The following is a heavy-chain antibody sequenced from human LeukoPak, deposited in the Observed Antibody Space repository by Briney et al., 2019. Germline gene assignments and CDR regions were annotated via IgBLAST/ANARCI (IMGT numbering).Heavy chain of an antibody. Sequence: GASVKVSCKASGYTFTSYGISWVRQAPGQGLEWMGWISAYNGNTDYAQKLQGRVTMTTDTSTSTAYMELRSLRSDDTAVYYCARDPGAAAARHFDYWGQGTLVTVSS. V-gene: IGHV1-18*04. CDR3: ARDPGAAAARHFDY. CDR1: GYTFTSYG. J-gene: IGHJ4*02. CDR2: ISAYNGNT. D-gene: IGHD6-13*01.